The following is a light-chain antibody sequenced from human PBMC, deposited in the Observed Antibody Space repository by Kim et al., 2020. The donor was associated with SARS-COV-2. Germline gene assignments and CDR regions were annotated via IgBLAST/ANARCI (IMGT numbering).Light chain of an antibody. V-gene: IGLV3-19*01. J-gene: IGLJ3*02. CDR1: SLRSYY. CDR3: NSRDRSGNHVV. Sequence: SSELTQDPAVSVALGQTVRITCQGDSLRSYYASWYQQKPGQAPVLFIYAKNNRPSGIPDRFSGSISGNTAYLTIAGAQAEDEADYYCNSRDRSGNHVVFGGGTQLTV. CDR2: AKN.